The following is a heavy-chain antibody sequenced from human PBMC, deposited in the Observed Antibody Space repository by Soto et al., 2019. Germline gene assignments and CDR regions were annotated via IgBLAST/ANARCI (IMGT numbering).Heavy chain of an antibody. CDR1: GFTFTSSA. CDR3: AADATAWQQMVPSDY. Sequence: ASVKVSCKASGFTFTSSAFQWVRQARGQRLEWIGWIAVGSGYTNYAQRFQDRVTLTRDMSTATTYMELSRLTSEDTAIYYCAADATAWQQMVPSDYWGQGTMVTVSS. J-gene: IGHJ4*02. D-gene: IGHD2-8*01. V-gene: IGHV1-58*01. CDR2: IAVGSGYT.